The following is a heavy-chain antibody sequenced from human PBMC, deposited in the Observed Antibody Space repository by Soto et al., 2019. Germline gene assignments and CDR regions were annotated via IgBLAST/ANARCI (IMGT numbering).Heavy chain of an antibody. D-gene: IGHD2-15*01. Sequence: QLQLQESGSGLVKPSQTLSLTCAVSGGSISSGGYSWSWIRQPPGKGLEWIGYIYHSGSTYYNPSLQSQVPRSVDMTKTQFSLKLSSVTAADTAVYYCARVGWYGPFGMDVWGQGTTVTVSS. CDR1: GGSISSGGYS. V-gene: IGHV4-30-2*01. CDR2: IYHSGST. J-gene: IGHJ6*02. CDR3: ARVGWYGPFGMDV.